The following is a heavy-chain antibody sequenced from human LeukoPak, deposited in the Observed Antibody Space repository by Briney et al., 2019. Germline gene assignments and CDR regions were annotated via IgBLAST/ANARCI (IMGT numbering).Heavy chain of an antibody. Sequence: GGSLRLSCADSGFTFSRYWISWVRQAPGKGLEWVANINQDGSEKYYVDSVKGRFTISRDNAKNSLYLQVNSLRVDDTAVYYCARVNAGPDSSSSLYFDYWGQGTLVTVSS. J-gene: IGHJ4*02. CDR3: ARVNAGPDSSSSLYFDY. CDR2: INQDGSEK. V-gene: IGHV3-7*01. D-gene: IGHD6-6*01. CDR1: GFTFSRYW.